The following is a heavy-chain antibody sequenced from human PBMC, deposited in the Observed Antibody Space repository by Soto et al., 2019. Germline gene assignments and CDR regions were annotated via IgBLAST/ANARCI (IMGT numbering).Heavy chain of an antibody. J-gene: IGHJ4*02. CDR3: AREGSYTAYNFAHGIQLWSFDF. Sequence: QVRLQESGPGLLKPSETLSLTCTVSGGSINTFYWSWVRQPAGKGLEWIGRIFSSGSTSFNPSLHSRVAMSVGTSKIHLSLNLSSVTAADMAVYYCAREGSYTAYNFAHGIQLWSFDFWGQGALVTVSS. D-gene: IGHD5-18*01. CDR2: IFSSGST. V-gene: IGHV4-4*07. CDR1: GGSINTFY.